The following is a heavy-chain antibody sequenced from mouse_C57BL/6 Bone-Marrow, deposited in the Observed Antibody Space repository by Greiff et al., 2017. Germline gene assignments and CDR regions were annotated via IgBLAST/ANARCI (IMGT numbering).Heavy chain of an antibody. Sequence: EVQLVESGGGLVKPGGSLKLSCAASGFTFSSYTMSWVRQTPEKRLQWVAAISGGGGSTYYPDTVKGRFTISRDNAKNTLYLQMSRLKSEDTAMYYCARHDYVGAMDYWGQGTSVTVSS. D-gene: IGHD2-4*01. CDR3: ARHDYVGAMDY. CDR2: ISGGGGST. V-gene: IGHV5-12-1*01. J-gene: IGHJ4*01. CDR1: GFTFSSYT.